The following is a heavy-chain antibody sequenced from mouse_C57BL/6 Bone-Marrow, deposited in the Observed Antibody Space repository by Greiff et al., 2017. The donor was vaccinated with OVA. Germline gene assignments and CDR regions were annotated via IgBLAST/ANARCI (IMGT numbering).Heavy chain of an antibody. V-gene: IGHV2-6*01. J-gene: IGHJ4*01. Sequence: VQLQESGPGLVAPSQSLSITCTVSGFSLTSYGVDWVRQSPGKGLEWLGVIWGVGSTNYNSALKSRLSISKDNSKSQVFLKMNSLQTDDTAMYYCAREYGYDVYAMDYWGQGTSVTVSS. CDR3: AREYGYDVYAMDY. D-gene: IGHD2-2*01. CDR2: IWGVGST. CDR1: GFSLTSYG.